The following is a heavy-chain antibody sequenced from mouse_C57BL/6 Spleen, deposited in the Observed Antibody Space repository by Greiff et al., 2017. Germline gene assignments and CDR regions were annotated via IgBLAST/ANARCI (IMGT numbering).Heavy chain of an antibody. J-gene: IGHJ2*01. D-gene: IGHD3-1*01. Sequence: QVQLKQSGAELVKPGASVKISCKASGYAFSHYWMNWVKQRPGKGLERIGQIYPGDGDPNYNGKFKGKATFTADKSSSTDYRQLSSVASEDSEGYFCARWGLPLCFDYWGQGTTVTVSS. CDR2: IYPGDGDP. V-gene: IGHV1-80*01. CDR1: GYAFSHYW. CDR3: ARWGLPLCFDY.